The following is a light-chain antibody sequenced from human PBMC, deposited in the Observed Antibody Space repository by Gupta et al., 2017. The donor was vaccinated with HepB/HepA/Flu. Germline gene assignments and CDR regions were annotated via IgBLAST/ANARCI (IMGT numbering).Light chain of an antibody. J-gene: IGKJ1*01. CDR1: QDISTW. V-gene: IGKV1-12*02. Sequence: DIQMTQSPSSVSASVGDRVTITCRASQDISTWLAWYQQRPGKAPKLLIYVASSGQSGVPSRFSGSGSGTDFTLTIISLQPEDSANYYCQQSKNYPWAFGQGTKVEIK. CDR2: VAS. CDR3: QQSKNYPWA.